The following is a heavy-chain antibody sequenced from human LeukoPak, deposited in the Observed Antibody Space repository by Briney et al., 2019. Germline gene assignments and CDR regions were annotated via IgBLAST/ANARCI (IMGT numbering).Heavy chain of an antibody. CDR3: ARPGEVYYYDSSGYPAHSFDS. V-gene: IGHV4-39*01. CDR1: GGSIYNSAYH. J-gene: IGHJ4*02. Sequence: SETLSLTCSVSGGSIYNSAYHWGWIRQPPGKGLEWIGSIYYSGSTYYNPSLKTRVTISVATSQNQSHLKLSSVTAADTAVYYCARPGEVYYYDSSGYPAHSFDSWGQGTLVTVSP. D-gene: IGHD3-22*01. CDR2: IYYSGST.